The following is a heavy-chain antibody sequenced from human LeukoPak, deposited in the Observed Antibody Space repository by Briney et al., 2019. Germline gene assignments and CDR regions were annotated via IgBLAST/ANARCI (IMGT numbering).Heavy chain of an antibody. CDR3: AKAGIGADGAGFLCEY. Sequence: GGSLTLSCAASGFTFSDYAMSWVRQAPGKGLEWVSTASYYVGKQYYAGSVRGRFTVSRDNSRNTVSLQMSSLRVEDTGIYYCAKAGIGADGAGFLCEYWGQGTLVTVSS. CDR2: ASYYVGKQ. V-gene: IGHV3-23*01. CDR1: GFTFSDYA. D-gene: IGHD3-10*01. J-gene: IGHJ4*02.